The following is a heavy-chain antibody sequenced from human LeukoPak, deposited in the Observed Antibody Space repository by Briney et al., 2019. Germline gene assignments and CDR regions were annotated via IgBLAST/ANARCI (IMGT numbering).Heavy chain of an antibody. D-gene: IGHD2/OR15-2a*01. CDR2: ISGSGGST. J-gene: IGHJ4*02. CDR1: GFTFSSYA. Sequence: GGSLRLSCAASGFTFSSYAMSWVRQAPGKGLEWVSAISGSGGSTYYADSVKGRFTISRDNSKNTLYLQMNSLRAEDTAVYYCAKRHTMEYPRPQDFDYWDQGTLVTVSS. CDR3: AKRHTMEYPRPQDFDY. V-gene: IGHV3-23*01.